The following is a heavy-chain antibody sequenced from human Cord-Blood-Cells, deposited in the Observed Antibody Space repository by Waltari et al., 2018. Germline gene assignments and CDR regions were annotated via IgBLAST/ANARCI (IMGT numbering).Heavy chain of an antibody. CDR2: IYYSGRT. Sequence: QVQLQESGPGLVKPSQTLSLTCTVSGGSISSGGYYCSWFRQHPGKGLEWIGYIYYSGRTYYNPSLKSRVTISVDTSKNQFSLKLSSVTAADTAVYYCASSQAPLQYGLDYWGQGTLVTVSS. J-gene: IGHJ4*02. CDR3: ASSQAPLQYGLDY. D-gene: IGHD4-4*01. CDR1: GGSISSGGYY. V-gene: IGHV4-31*03.